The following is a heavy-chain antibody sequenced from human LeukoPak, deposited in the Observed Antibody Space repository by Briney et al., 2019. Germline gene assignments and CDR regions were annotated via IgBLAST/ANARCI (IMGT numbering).Heavy chain of an antibody. D-gene: IGHD6-6*01. Sequence: PGGSLRLSCAASGFTFSSYAMSWVRQAPGKGLEWVSAISNSGGSTYYADSVKGRFTISRDNSKNTLYLQMNSLRAEDTAVYYCAKGKRSSSVAFDIWGQGTMVTVSS. CDR1: GFTFSSYA. V-gene: IGHV3-23*01. CDR2: ISNSGGST. J-gene: IGHJ3*02. CDR3: AKGKRSSSVAFDI.